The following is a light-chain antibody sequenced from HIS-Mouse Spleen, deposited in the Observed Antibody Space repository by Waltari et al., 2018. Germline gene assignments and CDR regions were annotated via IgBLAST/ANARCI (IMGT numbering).Light chain of an antibody. J-gene: IGKJ2*01. CDR3: QQYNNWPMYT. Sequence: EIVMTQSPATLSVSPGERANLSCRASQSVNSNLAWYQQKPGQAPRLLIYGASTRATGIPARFSGSGSGTEFTLTISSMQSEDFAVYYCQQYNNWPMYTFGQGTKLEIK. CDR1: QSVNSN. V-gene: IGKV3-15*01. CDR2: GAS.